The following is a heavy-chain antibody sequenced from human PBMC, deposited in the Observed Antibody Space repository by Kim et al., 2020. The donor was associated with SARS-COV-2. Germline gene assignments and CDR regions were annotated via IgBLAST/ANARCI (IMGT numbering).Heavy chain of an antibody. CDR3: VRGRPLKYYNSSGYPSNFDY. V-gene: IGHV3-74*01. CDR2: INTDGTTT. J-gene: IGHJ4*02. Sequence: GGSLRLSCAASGFTFSNYWMHWVRQVPGKGLLWVSRINTDGTTTNFADSVKGRFSISRDNAKNTLHLQMDSLRVEDTALYYCVRGRPLKYYNSSGYPSNFDYWGQGTLVTVSS. D-gene: IGHD3-22*01. CDR1: GFTFSNYW.